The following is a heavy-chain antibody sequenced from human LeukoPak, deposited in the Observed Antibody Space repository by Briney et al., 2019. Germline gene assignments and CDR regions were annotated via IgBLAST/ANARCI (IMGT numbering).Heavy chain of an antibody. D-gene: IGHD2-15*01. J-gene: IGHJ4*02. CDR3: ARISSDCNGGGCYSEKDY. CDR2: INWNGGST. CDR1: GFTFSSYA. V-gene: IGHV3-20*04. Sequence: GGSLRLSCAASGFTFSSYAMSWVRQAPGKGLEWVSGINWNGGSTAYADSVKGRFTISRDNAKNSLYLQMNSLRAEDTALYYCARISSDCNGGGCYSEKDYWGQGTLVTVSS.